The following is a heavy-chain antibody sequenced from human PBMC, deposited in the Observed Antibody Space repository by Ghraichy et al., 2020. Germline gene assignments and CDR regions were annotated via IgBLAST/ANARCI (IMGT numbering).Heavy chain of an antibody. V-gene: IGHV4-39*07. CDR1: GASISSTSYY. D-gene: IGHD3-3*01. CDR2: IYYSGST. Sequence: SETLSLTCTVSGASISSTSYYSRLIPPPPGKELEFIGNIYYSGSTSYNPSLKSRVTISIDTSKNQFSLRLSSVTAAEAAVYYCARCSVLGTLSFWVGYDYIGMNVWGQGTTVTVS. CDR3: ARCSVLGTLSFWVGYDYIGMNV. J-gene: IGHJ6*02.